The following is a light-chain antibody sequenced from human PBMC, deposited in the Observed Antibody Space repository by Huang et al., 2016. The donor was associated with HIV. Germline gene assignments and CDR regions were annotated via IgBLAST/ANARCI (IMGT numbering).Light chain of an antibody. Sequence: EIVMTQSPATLSVSPGERATLSCRASQSVSSNLALYQQKPGQAPRLLIYGASTRATGIPARVSGSGSGTEFTLTISSLQSEDSAVYYCQQYNNWPPAYTFGQGTKLEIK. CDR2: GAS. V-gene: IGKV3-15*01. CDR1: QSVSSN. CDR3: QQYNNWPPAYT. J-gene: IGKJ2*01.